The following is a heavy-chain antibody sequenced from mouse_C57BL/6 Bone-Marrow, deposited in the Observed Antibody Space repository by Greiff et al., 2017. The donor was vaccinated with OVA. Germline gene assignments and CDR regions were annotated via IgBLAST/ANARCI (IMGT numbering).Heavy chain of an antibody. V-gene: IGHV5-17*01. D-gene: IGHD5-5*01. CDR3: AREATYEY. CDR2: ISSGSSTI. Sequence: EVQRVESGGGLVKPGGSLKLSCAASGFTFSDYGMHWVRQAPETGLAWVAYISSGSSTIYYADTVKGRFTISRDNAKNTLFRQMTNLRSEDTAIYYCAREATYEYWGQGTTLTVSS. J-gene: IGHJ2*01. CDR1: GFTFSDYG.